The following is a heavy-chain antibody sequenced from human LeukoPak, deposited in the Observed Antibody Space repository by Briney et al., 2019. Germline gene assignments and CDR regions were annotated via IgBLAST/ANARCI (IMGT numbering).Heavy chain of an antibody. V-gene: IGHV4-59*01. Sequence: SETLSLTCTVSGHSIGSYYWRWIRQPPGEGLGWIGYTYNKGRPNYNPALKSRVTISVDTSKNQFALKLSSVTAADPAVYFCARYMMWGVFDALDIWGQGIMVTVSS. D-gene: IGHD3-16*01. CDR3: ARYMMWGVFDALDI. CDR2: TYNKGRP. CDR1: GHSIGSYY. J-gene: IGHJ3*02.